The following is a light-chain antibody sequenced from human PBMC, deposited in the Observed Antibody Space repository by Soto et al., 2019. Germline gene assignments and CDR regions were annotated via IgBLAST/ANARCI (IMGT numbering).Light chain of an antibody. CDR3: ISYAGGYYI. CDR2: GNT. J-gene: IGLJ1*01. CDR1: SSNIGAGYD. V-gene: IGLV1-40*01. Sequence: QSVLTQPPSVSGAPGQRVTISCTGSSSNIGAGYDVHWYQQLPGTAPKLLIYGNTNLPSGVPDRFSGSKSGASASLAITGLQAEDEADYHCISYAGGYYIFGTGTKVTVL.